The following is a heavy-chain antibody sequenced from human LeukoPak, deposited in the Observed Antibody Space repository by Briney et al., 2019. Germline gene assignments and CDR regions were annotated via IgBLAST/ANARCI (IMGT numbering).Heavy chain of an antibody. J-gene: IGHJ4*02. CDR3: ARDLRLYDSSGYSGYFDY. CDR2: INPNSGGT. V-gene: IGHV1-2*02. Sequence: ASVKVSCKASGYTFTGYYMHWVRQAPGQGLEWMGWINPNSGGTNYAQKFQGRVTMTRDTSTSTVYMELSSLRSEDTAVYYCARDLRLYDSSGYSGYFDYWGQGTLVTVSS. D-gene: IGHD3-22*01. CDR1: GYTFTGYY.